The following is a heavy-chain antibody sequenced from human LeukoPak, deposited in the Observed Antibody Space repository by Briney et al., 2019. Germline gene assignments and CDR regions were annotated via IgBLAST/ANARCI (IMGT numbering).Heavy chain of an antibody. CDR3: ARVLDGDYVDY. Sequence: GGSLRLSCAASGFTFSSYSMSWVRQAPGKGLEWVSSISSSSSYIYYADSVKGRFTISRDNAKNSLYLQMNSLRAEDTALYYCARVLDGDYVDYWGQGTLVTVSS. V-gene: IGHV3-21*04. J-gene: IGHJ4*02. CDR2: ISSSSSYI. D-gene: IGHD3-3*02. CDR1: GFTFSSYS.